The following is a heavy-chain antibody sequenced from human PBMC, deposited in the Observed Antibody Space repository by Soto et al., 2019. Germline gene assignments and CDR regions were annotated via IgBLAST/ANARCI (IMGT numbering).Heavy chain of an antibody. Sequence: QVQLVQSGAEVKKPGASVKVSCKTSGYNFTSYGISWVRQAPGQGLEWMGWISGYNGNTNYAQKLQGRVTMTTDTSTSTADMELRSLRSDDTAVYYCAREAVGGGLVRGDHWFDPWGQGTLVTVSS. CDR2: ISGYNGNT. D-gene: IGHD3-10*01. CDR1: GYNFTSYG. V-gene: IGHV1-18*01. J-gene: IGHJ5*02. CDR3: AREAVGGGLVRGDHWFDP.